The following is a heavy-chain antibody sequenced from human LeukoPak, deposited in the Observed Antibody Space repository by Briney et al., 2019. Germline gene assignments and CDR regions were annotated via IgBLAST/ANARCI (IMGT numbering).Heavy chain of an antibody. CDR3: AREGGLVVPAVPGGYYYYGMDV. CDR1: GYTFTSYD. D-gene: IGHD2-2*01. J-gene: IGHJ6*02. V-gene: IGHV1-8*01. Sequence: GASVKVSCKASGYTFTSYDINWVRQATGQGLEWMGWMNPNSVNTGYAQKFQGRVTMTRNTSISTAYMELSRLRSDDTAVYYCAREGGLVVPAVPGGYYYYGMDVWGQGTTVTVSS. CDR2: MNPNSVNT.